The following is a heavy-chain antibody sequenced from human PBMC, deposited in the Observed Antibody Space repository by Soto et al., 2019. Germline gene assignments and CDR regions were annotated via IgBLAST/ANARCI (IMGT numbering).Heavy chain of an antibody. CDR1: GLSFSGYS. Sequence: GSRSLSCAAAGLSFSGYSMTWVRQAPGKGLEWVAHITASGGTTSYADSVKGRFTISRDTSRNTLYLQINSLRAEDTALYYCEKCMQAYWNYDAHHSWGQGTLVTVSS. D-gene: IGHD1-7*01. CDR2: ITASGGTT. CDR3: EKCMQAYWNYDAHHS. J-gene: IGHJ4*03. V-gene: IGHV3-23*01.